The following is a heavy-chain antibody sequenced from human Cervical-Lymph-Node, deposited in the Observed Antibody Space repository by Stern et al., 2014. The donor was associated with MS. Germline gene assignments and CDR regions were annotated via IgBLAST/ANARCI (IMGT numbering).Heavy chain of an antibody. V-gene: IGHV3-74*01. CDR1: GFTFSTYW. CDR2: INSDERST. D-gene: IGHD2-15*01. J-gene: IGHJ3*02. CDR3: ARGVMVAATYAFDI. Sequence: EVQLGESGGGLVQPGGSLRLSCAASGFTFSTYWMHWVRQAPGKGLVWVSRINSDERSTTYADSVKGRFSISRDNAKNTLYLQMNSLRAEDTAVYYCARGVMVAATYAFDIWGQGTMVTISS.